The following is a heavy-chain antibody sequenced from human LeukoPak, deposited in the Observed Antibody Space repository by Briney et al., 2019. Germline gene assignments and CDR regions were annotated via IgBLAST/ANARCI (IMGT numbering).Heavy chain of an antibody. CDR1: GGTFSSYA. D-gene: IGHD3-9*01. Sequence: GASVKVSCKASGGTFSSYAISWVRQAPGQGLEWMGGIIPIFGTANYAQKFQGRVTITADESTSTAYMELSSLRSEDTAVYYCARALTGQMDFDYWGQGTLVTVSS. CDR2: IIPIFGTA. V-gene: IGHV1-69*13. J-gene: IGHJ4*02. CDR3: ARALTGQMDFDY.